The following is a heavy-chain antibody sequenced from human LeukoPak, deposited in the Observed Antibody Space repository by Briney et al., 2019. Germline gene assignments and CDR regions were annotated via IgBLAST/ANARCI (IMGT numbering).Heavy chain of an antibody. V-gene: IGHV3-23*01. CDR2: ISENGGTT. Sequence: PGGSLRLSCAASGFTFSSYAMSWLRQAPGKGLEWVSAISENGGTTYCADSVKGRSTISRDNSKNTLSLQLNSLRAEDTAVYYCAKEGPTGTTKFDYWGQGTLVTVSS. CDR3: AKEGPTGTTKFDY. CDR1: GFTFSSYA. J-gene: IGHJ4*02. D-gene: IGHD1-1*01.